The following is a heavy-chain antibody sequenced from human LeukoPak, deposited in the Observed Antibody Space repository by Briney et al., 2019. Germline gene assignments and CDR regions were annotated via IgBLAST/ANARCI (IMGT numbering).Heavy chain of an antibody. J-gene: IGHJ3*02. Sequence: GGSLRLSCAASGFSFSTSYMTWVRQPPGRGLEWVASINGDESQRSSVGSMRGRFTISRDNADNSLYLQMNSLRVEDTAVYYCARDPEYGALDIWGQGTTVTVSS. CDR3: ARDPEYGALDI. V-gene: IGHV3-7*01. CDR2: INGDESQR. D-gene: IGHD4-17*01. CDR1: GFSFSTSY.